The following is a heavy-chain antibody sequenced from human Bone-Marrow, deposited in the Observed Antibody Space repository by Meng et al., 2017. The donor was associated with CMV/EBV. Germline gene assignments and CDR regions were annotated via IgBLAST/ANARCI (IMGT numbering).Heavy chain of an antibody. D-gene: IGHD3-3*01. Sequence: SVKVSCKPSGGTFSNYAVSWVRQAPGQGLEWMGGIIPILDITNYAQKFQGRVTITADKSTNAVYMELSSLRSDDTAVYYCAKADFWSAYPPTAFDYWGQGTLVTVYS. CDR1: GGTFSNYA. J-gene: IGHJ4*02. CDR2: IIPILDIT. CDR3: AKADFWSAYPPTAFDY. V-gene: IGHV1-69*10.